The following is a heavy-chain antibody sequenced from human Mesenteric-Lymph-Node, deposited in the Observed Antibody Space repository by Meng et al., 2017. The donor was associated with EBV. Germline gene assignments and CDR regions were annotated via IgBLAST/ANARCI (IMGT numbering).Heavy chain of an antibody. D-gene: IGHD3-16*01. V-gene: IGHV1-2*06. CDR3: ARDRGGVGYCVTGNCPFDH. J-gene: IGHJ4*02. CDR1: GYTFSAYY. CDR2: INPTSGAT. Sequence: QVQLVQSGAEVKKPGASVKVSCKASGYTFSAYYMHWVRQAPGQGLVWMGRINPTSGATNFAQKFQGRVTMTSDTSTSTVYMELSRLTSDDTSIYYCARDRGGVGYCVTGNCPFDHWGQGTLVTVSS.